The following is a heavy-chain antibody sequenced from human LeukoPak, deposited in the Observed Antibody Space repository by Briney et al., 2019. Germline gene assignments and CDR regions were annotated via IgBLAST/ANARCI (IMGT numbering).Heavy chain of an antibody. CDR2: IYSGGST. CDR3: AKTPKYNYGYDY. D-gene: IGHD5-18*01. Sequence: GGSLRLSCAASGFTVSSNYMSWVRQAPGKGLEWVSVIYSGGSTYYADSVKGRFTISRDNSKNTLYLQMNSLRAEDTAVYYCAKTPKYNYGYDYWGQGTLVTVSS. CDR1: GFTVSSNY. J-gene: IGHJ4*02. V-gene: IGHV3-66*01.